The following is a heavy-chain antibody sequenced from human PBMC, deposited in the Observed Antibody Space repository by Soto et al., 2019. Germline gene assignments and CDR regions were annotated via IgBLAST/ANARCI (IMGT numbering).Heavy chain of an antibody. J-gene: IGHJ4*02. CDR2: IYYSGST. Sequence: PSETMSLRWRVSGGTRGDVVYYWSWNSQHPGKGLEWIGYIYYSGSTYYNPSLKSRVTISIDNAKNSLYLQMDSLRAEDTAVYYCAREEHSTWVHWGQGTLVTVSS. CDR1: GGTRGDVVYY. CDR3: AREEHSTWVH. D-gene: IGHD6-13*01. V-gene: IGHV4-31*02.